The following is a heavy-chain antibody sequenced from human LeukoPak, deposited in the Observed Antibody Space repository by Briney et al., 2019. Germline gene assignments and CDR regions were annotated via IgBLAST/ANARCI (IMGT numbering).Heavy chain of an antibody. V-gene: IGHV1-18*01. CDR2: ISVYHGNT. J-gene: IGHJ4*02. D-gene: IGHD3-22*01. Sequence: GSSVKVSCKASGYTFTSYGISWVRQAPGQGLEWMGWISVYHGNTNYAQQPQGRVTMTTDHSTRTAYLELRSLRSDDTAVYYCARDGITMIVVARMQGDYWGQGTLVTVSS. CDR3: ARDGITMIVVARMQGDY. CDR1: GYTFTSYG.